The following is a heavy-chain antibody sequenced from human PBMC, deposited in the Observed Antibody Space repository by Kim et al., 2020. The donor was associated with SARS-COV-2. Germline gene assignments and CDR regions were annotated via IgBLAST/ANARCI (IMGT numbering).Heavy chain of an antibody. CDR3: ARSVWSWAFDI. V-gene: IGHV4-39*01. CDR1: GGSISSSSYY. D-gene: IGHD2-8*02. Sequence: SETLSLTCSVSGGSISSSSYYWGWIRQPPGKGLEWIGWIYYSGSTYYNPSLKSRVTISVDMSKNQFSLKLSSVTAADTAVYYCARSVWSWAFDIWGQGTMVTVSS. J-gene: IGHJ3*02. CDR2: IYYSGST.